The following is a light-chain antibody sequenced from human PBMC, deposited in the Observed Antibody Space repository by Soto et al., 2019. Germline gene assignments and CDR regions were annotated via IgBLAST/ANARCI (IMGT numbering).Light chain of an antibody. CDR1: QSVSST. CDR3: QQYNNWPPLT. J-gene: IGKJ4*01. V-gene: IGKV3-15*01. Sequence: IGMTQSPATLSVSTGERATLSCRASQSVSSTLAWYQQKPGQAPRLLIFGASTRATGIPVRFSGSGSGTEFTLTISSLQSEDFAVYYCQQYNNWPPLTFGGGTKVDIK. CDR2: GAS.